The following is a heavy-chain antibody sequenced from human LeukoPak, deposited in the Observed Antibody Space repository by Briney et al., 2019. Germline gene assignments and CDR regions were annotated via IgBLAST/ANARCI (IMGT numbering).Heavy chain of an antibody. V-gene: IGHV3-23*01. CDR1: GFTFSSYA. Sequence: PGGSLRLSCAASGFTFSSYAMSWVRQAPGKGLEWVSAISGSGGSTYYADSVKGRFTISRDNSKNTLYLQMNSLRAEDTAVYYCAKAPRPRYCSGGSCYKTAYYYGMDVWGQGTTVTVSS. D-gene: IGHD2-15*01. J-gene: IGHJ6*02. CDR3: AKAPRPRYCSGGSCYKTAYYYGMDV. CDR2: ISGSGGST.